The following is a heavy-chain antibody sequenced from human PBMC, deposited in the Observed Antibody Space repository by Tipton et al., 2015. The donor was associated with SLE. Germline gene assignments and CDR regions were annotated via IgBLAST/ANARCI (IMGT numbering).Heavy chain of an antibody. CDR2: IKEDGSQI. V-gene: IGHV3-7*01. J-gene: IGHJ3*02. Sequence: SLRLSCAASGFITSGYWMSWVRQAPGKGLGWVANIKEDGSQILYVDSVKGRFTISRDNAKNSLYLQMNSLRVEDTAVYYCVRAGSKYASGSIGAFDIWGQGTMVTVSS. CDR3: VRAGSKYASGSIGAFDI. CDR1: GFITSGYW. D-gene: IGHD3-10*01.